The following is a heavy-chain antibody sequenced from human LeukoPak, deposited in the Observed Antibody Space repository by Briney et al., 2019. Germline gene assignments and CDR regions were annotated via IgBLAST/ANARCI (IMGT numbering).Heavy chain of an antibody. CDR2: ISAYSGNT. CDR3: ARTPRGHWFDP. V-gene: IGHV1-18*01. CDR1: GYTFTSYG. J-gene: IGHJ5*02. Sequence: AASVKVSCKASGYTFTSYGISWVRQAPGQGLEWMGWISAYSGNTNYAQKLQGRVTMTTDTSTSTAYMELRSLRSDDTAVYYCARTPRGHWFDPWGQGTLVTVSS.